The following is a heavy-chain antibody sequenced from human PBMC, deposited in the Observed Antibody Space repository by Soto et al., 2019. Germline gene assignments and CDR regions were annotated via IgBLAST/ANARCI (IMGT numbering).Heavy chain of an antibody. D-gene: IGHD3-10*01. V-gene: IGHV1-69*13. J-gene: IGHJ6*02. CDR2: IIPIFGTA. CDR3: ARGGLLWFGELLRYYYYGMDV. Sequence: GASVKVSCKASGGTFSSYAISWVRQAPGQGLEWMGGIIPIFGTANYAQKFQGRVTITADESTSTAYMELSSLRSEDTAVYYCARGGLLWFGELLRYYYYGMDVWGQGTTVTVSS. CDR1: GGTFSSYA.